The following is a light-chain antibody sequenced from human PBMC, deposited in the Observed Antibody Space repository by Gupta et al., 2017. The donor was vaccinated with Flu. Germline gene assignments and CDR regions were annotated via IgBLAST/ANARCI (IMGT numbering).Light chain of an antibody. V-gene: IGKV3-20*01. CDR3: QQEGSSPWT. CDR2: GAS. Sequence: EIVLTQSPGTLSLSPGESATLSCRASQTVSSSYLAWYQQKPGQAPRLLIYGASSRATGLPDRFSGSGSGTDFTLTISMLDPEDFAVYYCQQEGSSPWTFGQGTKVEIK. J-gene: IGKJ1*01. CDR1: QTVSSSY.